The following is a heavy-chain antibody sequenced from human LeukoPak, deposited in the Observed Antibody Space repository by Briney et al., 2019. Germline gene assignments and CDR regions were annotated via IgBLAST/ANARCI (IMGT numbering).Heavy chain of an antibody. CDR1: GFTFSSYS. V-gene: IGHV3-21*01. Sequence: GRSLRLSCAASGFTFSSYSMNWVRQAPGKGLEWVSSISSSSSYIYYADSVKGRFTISRDNAKNSLCLQMNSLRAEDTAVYYCAREGSSGYSYGYIDYWGQGTLVTVSS. J-gene: IGHJ4*02. CDR2: ISSSSSYI. D-gene: IGHD5-18*01. CDR3: AREGSSGYSYGYIDY.